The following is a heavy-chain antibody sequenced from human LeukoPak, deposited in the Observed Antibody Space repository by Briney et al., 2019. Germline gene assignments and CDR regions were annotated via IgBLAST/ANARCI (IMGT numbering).Heavy chain of an antibody. CDR3: ARHSPMVESRDYFDY. Sequence: PSETLSLTCTVSGGSISSYYWSWIRQPAGKGLEWIGRIYTSGSTNYNPSLKSRVTMSVDTSKNQFSLKLSSVTAADTAVYYCARHSPMVESRDYFDYWGQGTLVTVSS. D-gene: IGHD3-10*01. CDR1: GGSISSYY. V-gene: IGHV4-4*07. CDR2: IYTSGST. J-gene: IGHJ4*02.